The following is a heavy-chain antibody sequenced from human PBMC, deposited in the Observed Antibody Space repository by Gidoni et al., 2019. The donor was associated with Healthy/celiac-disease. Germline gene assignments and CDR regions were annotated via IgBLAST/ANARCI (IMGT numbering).Heavy chain of an antibody. Sequence: QVQLVESGGGVVQHGRSLRLSCAASRFTFSSYGMHWVRQAPGKGLEWVAVISYDGSNKYYADSVKGRFTISRDNSKNTLYLQMNSLRAEDTAVYYCAKDVAGKWGFDYWGQGTLVTVSS. CDR1: RFTFSSYG. J-gene: IGHJ4*02. CDR3: AKDVAGKWGFDY. V-gene: IGHV3-30*18. CDR2: ISYDGSNK. D-gene: IGHD6-19*01.